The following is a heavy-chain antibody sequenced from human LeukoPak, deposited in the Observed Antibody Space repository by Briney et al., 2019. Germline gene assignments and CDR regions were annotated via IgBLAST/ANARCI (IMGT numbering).Heavy chain of an antibody. D-gene: IGHD3-22*01. CDR1: GYTFTGYY. V-gene: IGHV1-2*02. CDR2: INPNSGGT. CDR3: ARMVSVVITFNWFDP. Sequence: ASVKVSCKASGYTFTGYYMHWVRQAPGQGLEWMGWINPNSGGTNYAQKFQGRVTMTRDTSISTAYMELSRLRSDGTAVYYCARMVSVVITFNWFDPWGQGTLVTVSS. J-gene: IGHJ5*02.